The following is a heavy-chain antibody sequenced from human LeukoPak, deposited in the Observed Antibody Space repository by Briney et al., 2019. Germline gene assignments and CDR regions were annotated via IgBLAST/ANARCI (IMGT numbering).Heavy chain of an antibody. D-gene: IGHD2-8*01. J-gene: IGHJ4*02. CDR1: GFTFSGCA. CDR3: ASDRQSTGYCTNGVCGDVDY. Sequence: PGGSLRLSCAASGFTFSGCAMSWVRQAPGKGLEWVSAISGSGGSTYYADSVRGRFTISRDNSKNTLYLQMNSLRAEDTAVYYCASDRQSTGYCTNGVCGDVDYWGQGTLVAVSS. CDR2: ISGSGGST. V-gene: IGHV3-23*01.